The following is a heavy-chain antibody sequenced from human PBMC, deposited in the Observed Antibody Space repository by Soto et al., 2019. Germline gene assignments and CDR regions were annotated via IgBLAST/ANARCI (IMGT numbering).Heavy chain of an antibody. Sequence: QVQLVQSGAEVKKPGASVKVSCKASGYTFTSYDIHWVRQATGQGLAWMGWMNPNSGNTGYAQKFQGRVTMTRNTSISTAYMELSSLRSEDTAVYYCSRGDAIFGVVTHWGQGTLVTVSS. J-gene: IGHJ4*02. CDR3: SRGDAIFGVVTH. V-gene: IGHV1-8*01. CDR2: MNPNSGNT. CDR1: GYTFTSYD. D-gene: IGHD3-3*01.